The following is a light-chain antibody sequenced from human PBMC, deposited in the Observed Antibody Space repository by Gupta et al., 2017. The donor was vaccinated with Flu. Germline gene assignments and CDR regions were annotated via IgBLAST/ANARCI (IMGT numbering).Light chain of an antibody. CDR3: QQYRRSPRT. V-gene: IGKV3-20*01. J-gene: IGKJ1*01. Sequence: ETVLTQSPGTLSLSPRQGATLSCRTSESINGVFVAWYQQKPGQAPRLLISGASHRAPGIPDRFSGSGSGTEFTLTISSLEPEDFAVYYCQQYRRSPRTFGQGTKV. CDR1: ESINGVF. CDR2: GAS.